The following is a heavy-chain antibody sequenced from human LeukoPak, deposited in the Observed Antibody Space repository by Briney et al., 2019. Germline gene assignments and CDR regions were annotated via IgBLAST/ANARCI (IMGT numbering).Heavy chain of an antibody. D-gene: IGHD7-27*01. V-gene: IGHV4-59*01. Sequence: SETLSLSCIVSGGSIGSYYWSWIRQPPGKGLEWIGHIYYSGSTDYNPSLRSRVTISVDTSKNQFSLRLSSVTAADTAVYYCARELGRNAFDIWGQGTMVTVSP. CDR3: ARELGRNAFDI. CDR2: IYYSGST. J-gene: IGHJ3*02. CDR1: GGSIGSYY.